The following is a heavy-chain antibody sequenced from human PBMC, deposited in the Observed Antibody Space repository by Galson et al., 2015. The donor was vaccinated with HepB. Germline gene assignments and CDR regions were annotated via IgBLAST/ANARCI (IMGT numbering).Heavy chain of an antibody. V-gene: IGHV3-30*03. CDR2: ISYDGSNK. J-gene: IGHJ4*02. D-gene: IGHD5-12*01. Sequence: SLRLSCAASGFTFSSYGMHWVRQAPGKGLEWVAVISYDGSNKYYADSVKGRFTISRDNSKNTLYLQMNSLRAEDTAVYYCARGSIPQHPSSWIYAGPPDYWGQGTLVTVSS. CDR1: GFTFSSYG. CDR3: ARGSIPQHPSSWIYAGPPDY.